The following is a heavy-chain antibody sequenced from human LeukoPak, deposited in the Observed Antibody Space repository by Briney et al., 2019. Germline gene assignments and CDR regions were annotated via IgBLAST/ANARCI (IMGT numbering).Heavy chain of an antibody. J-gene: IGHJ4*02. CDR1: GGTFSSYA. V-gene: IGHV1-69*13. CDR3: ARAIAPYYYDSSGYYPFDY. CDR2: IIPMYGTA. D-gene: IGHD3-22*01. Sequence: GASVKVSCKASGGTFSSYAISWVRQAPGQGLEWMGGIIPMYGTANYAQKFQGRVTITADESTSIADMELSSLRSEDTAVYYCARAIAPYYYDSSGYYPFDYWGQGTLVTVSS.